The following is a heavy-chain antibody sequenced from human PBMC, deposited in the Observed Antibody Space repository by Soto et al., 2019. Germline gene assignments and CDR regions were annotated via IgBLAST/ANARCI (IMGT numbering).Heavy chain of an antibody. J-gene: IGHJ6*02. CDR2: IYYSGST. V-gene: IGHV4-61*01. D-gene: IGHD4-17*01. Sequence: PSETLSLTCTVSGGSVSSGSYYWSWIRQPPGKGLEWIGYIYYSGSTNYNPSLKSRVTISVDTSKNQFSLKLSSVTAADTAVYYCAREDGDYISNYYYGMDVWGQGTTVTVSS. CDR3: AREDGDYISNYYYGMDV. CDR1: GGSVSSGSYY.